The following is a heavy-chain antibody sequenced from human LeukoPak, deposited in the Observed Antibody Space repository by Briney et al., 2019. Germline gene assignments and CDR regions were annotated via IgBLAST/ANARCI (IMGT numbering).Heavy chain of an antibody. CDR2: ISSSGSTI. Sequence: GGSLRLSCAGSGFSFSTYGMTWVRQAPGKGLEWVSYISSSGSTIYYADSVKGRFTISRDNAKNSLYLQMNSLRAEDTAVYYWAELGITMIGGVWGKGTTVTISS. D-gene: IGHD3-10*02. J-gene: IGHJ6*04. CDR3: AELGITMIGGV. V-gene: IGHV3-48*04. CDR1: GFSFSTYG.